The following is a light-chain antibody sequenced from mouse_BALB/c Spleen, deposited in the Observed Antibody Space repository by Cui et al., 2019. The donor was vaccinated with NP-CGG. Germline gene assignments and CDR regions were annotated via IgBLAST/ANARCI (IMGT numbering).Light chain of an antibody. CDR3: ALWYNNHWV. CDR1: TGAVTTSHY. Sequence: QAVVTQESALTTSPGETVTLTCRSSTGAVTTSHYANWVQEKPDHLFTGLIGGTNNRAPGVPARFSGSLIGDKAALTITGAQTEDEAKYLCALWYNNHWVFGGGTKLTVL. J-gene: IGLJ1*01. V-gene: IGLV1*01. CDR2: GTN.